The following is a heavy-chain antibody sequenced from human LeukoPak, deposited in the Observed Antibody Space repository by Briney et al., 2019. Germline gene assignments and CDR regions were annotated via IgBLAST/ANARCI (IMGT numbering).Heavy chain of an antibody. Sequence: GASVKVSCKASGGTFSSYAISWVRQAPGQGLEWMGGIIPIFGTANYAQKFQGRVTITADESTSTAYMELSSLRSEDTAVYYCASPAAMGSSWYYFDYWGQGTLVTVSS. V-gene: IGHV1-69*13. D-gene: IGHD6-13*01. CDR3: ASPAAMGSSWYYFDY. CDR1: GGTFSSYA. J-gene: IGHJ4*02. CDR2: IIPIFGTA.